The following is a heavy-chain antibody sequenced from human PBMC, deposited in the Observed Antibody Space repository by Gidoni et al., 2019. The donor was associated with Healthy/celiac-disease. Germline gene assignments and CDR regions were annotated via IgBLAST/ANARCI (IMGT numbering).Heavy chain of an antibody. CDR1: GASFSVYY. J-gene: IGHJ4*02. CDR3: ARGPPSEVDIVATTLDY. Sequence: QVHLQQWGAGLLQPSEPLSLTCALYGASFSVYYWRWIRHPPGKGLEWIGEIKNSGSTNYNPALKSRVTIAGETSKNQFSLKLSSVTAADTAVYYWARGPPSEVDIVATTLDYWGQGTLVTVSS. CDR2: IKNSGST. V-gene: IGHV4-34*01. D-gene: IGHD5-12*01.